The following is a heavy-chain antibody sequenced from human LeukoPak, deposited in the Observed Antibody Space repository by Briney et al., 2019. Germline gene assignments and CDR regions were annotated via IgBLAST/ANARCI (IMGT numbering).Heavy chain of an antibody. Sequence: GESLKISCKGFGYSSTSYWIGWVRQMPGKGLEWMGIIYPGDSDTRYSPSFQGQVTISADKSISTAYLQWSSLKASDTAIYYCARRDSETKDLDYWGQGTLVTVSS. J-gene: IGHJ4*02. CDR1: GYSSTSYW. CDR2: IYPGDSDT. V-gene: IGHV5-51*01. D-gene: IGHD2-15*01. CDR3: ARRDSETKDLDY.